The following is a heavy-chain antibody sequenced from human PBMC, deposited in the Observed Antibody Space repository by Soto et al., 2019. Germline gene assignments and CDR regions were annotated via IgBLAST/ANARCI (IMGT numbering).Heavy chain of an antibody. CDR3: ARHLCSGGSCYSGVPLSPFFYYYMDV. D-gene: IGHD2-15*01. CDR2: IYYSGST. V-gene: IGHV4-59*08. Sequence: QVQLQESGPGLVKPSETLSLTCTVSGGSISSYYWSWIRQPPGKGLEWIGYIYYSGSTNYNPSLKRRVTISVDTSKNQFSLKLSSVTAADTAVYYCARHLCSGGSCYSGVPLSPFFYYYMDVWCKGTTVTVSS. CDR1: GGSISSYY. J-gene: IGHJ6*03.